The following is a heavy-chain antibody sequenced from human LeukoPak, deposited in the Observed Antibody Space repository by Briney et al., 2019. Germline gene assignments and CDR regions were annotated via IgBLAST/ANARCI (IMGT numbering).Heavy chain of an antibody. CDR1: GGSISSYY. J-gene: IGHJ4*02. Sequence: SETPSLTCTVSGGSISSYYWSWIRQPPGKGLEWIGYIYYSGSTNYNPSLKSRVTISVDTSKNQFSLKLSSVTAADTAVYYCARDSIAALFDYWGQGTLVTVSS. CDR2: IYYSGST. D-gene: IGHD6-6*01. V-gene: IGHV4-59*01. CDR3: ARDSIAALFDY.